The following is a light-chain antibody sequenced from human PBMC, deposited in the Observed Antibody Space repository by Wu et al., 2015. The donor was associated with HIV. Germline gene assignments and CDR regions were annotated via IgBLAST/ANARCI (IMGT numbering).Light chain of an antibody. J-gene: IGKJ1*01. V-gene: IGKV1-5*03. CDR2: KAS. CDR3: QKYNTAPWT. CDR1: QSIGSW. Sequence: DIQMTQSPSTLSASVGDRVTITCRASQSIGSWLAWYQQKPGKAPKVLIYKASSLESGVPSRFSGSGSGTEFTLTISSLQPEDVATYYCQKYNTAPWTFGQGTKVEIK.